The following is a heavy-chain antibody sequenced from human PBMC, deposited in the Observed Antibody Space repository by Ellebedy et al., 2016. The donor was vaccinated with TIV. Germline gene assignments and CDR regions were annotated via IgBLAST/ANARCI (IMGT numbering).Heavy chain of an antibody. Sequence: GESLKISCAASGFNFSTHGMLWVRQGPGKGLQWVALINYEGSQKQCADSVKGRFIISRDNAKNSLYLRMNSLRAEDTAVYYCARDYYGSGSYSSDWGQGTLVTVSS. CDR2: INYEGSQK. CDR1: GFNFSTHG. V-gene: IGHV3-33*01. CDR3: ARDYYGSGSYSSD. D-gene: IGHD3-10*01. J-gene: IGHJ4*02.